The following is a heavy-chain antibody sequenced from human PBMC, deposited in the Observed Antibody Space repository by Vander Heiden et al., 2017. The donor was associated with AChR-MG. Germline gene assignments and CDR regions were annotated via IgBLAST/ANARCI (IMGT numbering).Heavy chain of an antibody. J-gene: IGHJ4*02. CDR3: ARANDLWSGYTYYFDS. CDR1: GDTFTGYY. CDR2: IKPNTGGT. Sequence: QVQLVQSGAEVKKPGASVKVSCKASGDTFTGYYIHCVRQAPGQGLEWMGWIKPNTGGTNYAPKCQGRVTMTRDTSISTAYMEVSRLRSDDTAVYYCARANDLWSGYTYYFDSWGQGTLVTVSS. D-gene: IGHD3-3*01. V-gene: IGHV1-2*02.